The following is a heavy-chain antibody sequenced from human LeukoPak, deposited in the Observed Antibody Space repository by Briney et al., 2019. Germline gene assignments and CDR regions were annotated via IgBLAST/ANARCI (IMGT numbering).Heavy chain of an antibody. CDR2: IYYSGST. V-gene: IGHV4-59*01. D-gene: IGHD6-13*01. CDR1: GGSFSGYY. J-gene: IGHJ5*02. Sequence: SETLSLTCAVYGGSFSGYYWSWIRQPPGKGLEWIGYIYYSGSTNYNPSLKSRVTISVDTSKNQFSLKLSSVTAADTAVYYCARAGGYSSRFDPWGQGTLVTVSS. CDR3: ARAGGYSSRFDP.